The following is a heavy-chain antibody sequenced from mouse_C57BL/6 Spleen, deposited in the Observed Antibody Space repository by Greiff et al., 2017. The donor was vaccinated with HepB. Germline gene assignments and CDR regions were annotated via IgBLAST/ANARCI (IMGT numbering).Heavy chain of an antibody. Sequence: QSCKASGYTFTSYWMHWVKQRPGRGLEWIGRIDPNSGGTKYNEKFKSKATLTVDKPSSTAYMQLSSLTSEDSAVYYCARRGSKGDHAMDYWGQGTSVTVSS. CDR1: GYTFTSYW. CDR3: ARRGSKGDHAMDY. D-gene: IGHD2-5*01. J-gene: IGHJ4*01. V-gene: IGHV1-72*01. CDR2: IDPNSGGT.